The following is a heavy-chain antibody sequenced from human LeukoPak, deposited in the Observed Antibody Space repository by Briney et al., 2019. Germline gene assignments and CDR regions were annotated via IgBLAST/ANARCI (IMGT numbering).Heavy chain of an antibody. CDR2: INPLSGDT. CDR3: ARDPPRGSTPPESDY. Sequence: ASAMVSCKASGYTFTGYYMHWVRQAPGQRLEWMGWINPLSGDTSYAQKFQGRLTMTRNTSTSTASMQLSRLRSDATAVYYCARDPPRGSTPPESDYWGQGTLVTVSS. D-gene: IGHD3-10*01. J-gene: IGHJ4*02. V-gene: IGHV1-2*02. CDR1: GYTFTGYY.